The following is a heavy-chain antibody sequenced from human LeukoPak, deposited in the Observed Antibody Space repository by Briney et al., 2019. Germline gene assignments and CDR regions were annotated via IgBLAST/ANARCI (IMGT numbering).Heavy chain of an antibody. CDR1: GYTFTGYY. V-gene: IGHV1-2*02. Sequence: ASVKVSCKASGYTFTGYYMHWVRPAPGQGLEWMGWINPNSGGTNYAQKFQGRVTMTRDTSISTAYMELSRLRSDDTAVYYCARAGGGDFYCSGGSCYLVYWGQGTLVTVSS. CDR3: ARAGGGDFYCSGGSCYLVY. CDR2: INPNSGGT. D-gene: IGHD2-15*01. J-gene: IGHJ4*02.